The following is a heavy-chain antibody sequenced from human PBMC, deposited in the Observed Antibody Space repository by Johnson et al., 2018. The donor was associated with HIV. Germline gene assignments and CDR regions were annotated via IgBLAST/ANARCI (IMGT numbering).Heavy chain of an antibody. CDR1: GFLFSQAW. V-gene: IGHV3-15*01. Sequence: MQLVESGGGLVKPGGYLTLSCVASGFLFSQAWMSWVRQAPGKGLEWVGRIKRETDAGTRDYAAAVKGRFSISRDDSNNTLYLPMNSLRAEYTAVYYCAKDSEVRGYQPDALDIWGQGTMVTVAS. CDR2: IKRETDAGTR. J-gene: IGHJ3*02. CDR3: AKDSEVRGYQPDALDI. D-gene: IGHD3-3*01.